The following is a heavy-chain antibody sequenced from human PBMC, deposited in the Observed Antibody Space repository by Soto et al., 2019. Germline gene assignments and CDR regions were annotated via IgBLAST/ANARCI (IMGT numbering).Heavy chain of an antibody. Sequence: QVQLVESGGGVVQPGRSLRLSYAVSGFTVSTYGMHWVRQAPGKGLEWVAVISRDGGTKYYADSVKGRFTISRDNSRNTLFLEMNSLRSDDMAVDYCTGEVASGSWGQGTLVTVSS. V-gene: IGHV3-30*03. D-gene: IGHD2-8*02. CDR1: GFTVSTYG. CDR2: ISRDGGTK. CDR3: TGEVASGS. J-gene: IGHJ5*02.